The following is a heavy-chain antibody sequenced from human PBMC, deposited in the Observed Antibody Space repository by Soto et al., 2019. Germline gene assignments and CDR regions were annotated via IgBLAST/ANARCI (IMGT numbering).Heavy chain of an antibody. CDR2: IDWDDDK. Sequence: SGPTLVNPTQTLTLTCTFSGFSLSTSGMCVSWIRQPPGKALEWLALIDWDDDKYYSTSLKTRLTISKDTSKNQVVLTMTNMDPVDTATYYCARTITGTTHYYYGMDVWGQGTTVTVSS. D-gene: IGHD1-20*01. CDR3: ARTITGTTHYYYGMDV. V-gene: IGHV2-70*01. CDR1: GFSLSTSGMC. J-gene: IGHJ6*02.